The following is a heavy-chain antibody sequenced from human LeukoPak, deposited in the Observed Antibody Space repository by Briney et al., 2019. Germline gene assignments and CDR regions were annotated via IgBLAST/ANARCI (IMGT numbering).Heavy chain of an antibody. CDR1: GFTFSSYA. D-gene: IGHD4-23*01. V-gene: IGHV3-23*01. J-gene: IGHJ4*02. Sequence: SGGSLRLSCAASGFTFSSYATSWVRQAPGKGLEWVSAISGSGGSTYYADSVKGRFTISRDNSKNTLFLQMNSLRAEDTAVYYCARRGDGGRSFDYWGQGTLVTVSS. CDR3: ARRGDGGRSFDY. CDR2: ISGSGGST.